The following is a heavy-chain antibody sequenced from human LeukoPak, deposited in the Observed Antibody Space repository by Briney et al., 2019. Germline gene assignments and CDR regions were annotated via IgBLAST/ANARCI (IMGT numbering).Heavy chain of an antibody. CDR2: IIPIFGTA. D-gene: IGHD3-3*01. Sequence: GASVKVSCKASGDTFSSYAISWVRRAPGQGLEWMGGIIPIFGTANYAQKFQGRVTITADKSTSTAYMELSSLRSEDTAVYYCARRPYLETSPFDPWGQGTPVTVSS. J-gene: IGHJ5*02. CDR3: ARRPYLETSPFDP. CDR1: GDTFSSYA. V-gene: IGHV1-69*06.